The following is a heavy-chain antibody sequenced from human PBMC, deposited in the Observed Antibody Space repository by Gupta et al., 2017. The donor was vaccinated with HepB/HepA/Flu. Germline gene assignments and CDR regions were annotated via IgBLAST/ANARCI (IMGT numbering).Heavy chain of an antibody. CDR3: ARVSGGWSGYEFDP. CDR2: VYYDGST. J-gene: IGHJ5*02. CDR1: GDPITDGGYY. V-gene: IGHV4-31*03. D-gene: IGHD2-8*02. Sequence: QVQLQESGPGLVKPSQTLSLTCNVSGDPITDGGYYWTWIRQVPGKGLEWIGYVYYDGSTNYNSSLKGRVMISLDTSKIQFSLKLTSLTAADTAIYYCARVSGGWSGYEFDPWGQGTLVTVSS.